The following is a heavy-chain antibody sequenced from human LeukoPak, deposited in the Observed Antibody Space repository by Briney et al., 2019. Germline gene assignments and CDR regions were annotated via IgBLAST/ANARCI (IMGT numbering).Heavy chain of an antibody. V-gene: IGHV3-21*06. CDR3: ARDPYSGNYGAYYYYYMDV. CDR1: GFTLTRYN. CDR2: ISSSSSYI. J-gene: IGHJ6*03. D-gene: IGHD1-26*01. Sequence: GSLRLSCAASGFTLTRYNTNSVPHAPRKRLWWVSSISSSSSYIYYADSVKGRFTISRDNAKNSLYLQMDSLRVEDTAEYYCARDPYSGNYGAYYYYYMDVWGKGTTVTVSS.